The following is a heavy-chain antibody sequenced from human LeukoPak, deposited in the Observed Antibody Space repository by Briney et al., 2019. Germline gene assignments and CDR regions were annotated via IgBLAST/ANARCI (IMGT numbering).Heavy chain of an antibody. J-gene: IGHJ4*02. Sequence: SVKVSCKASGGTFSSYAISWVRQAPGQGLEWMGRIIPILGIANYAQKFQGRVTITANKSTSTAYMELSSLRSEDTAVYYCARARYFDWLASPYYFDYWGQGTLVTVSS. D-gene: IGHD3-9*01. CDR3: ARARYFDWLASPYYFDY. V-gene: IGHV1-69*04. CDR1: GGTFSSYA. CDR2: IIPILGIA.